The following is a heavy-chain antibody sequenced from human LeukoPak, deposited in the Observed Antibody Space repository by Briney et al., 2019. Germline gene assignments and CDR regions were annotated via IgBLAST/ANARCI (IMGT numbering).Heavy chain of an antibody. CDR3: AKAAAERCASIKCYPFDS. J-gene: IGHJ4*02. Sequence: GGSLRLSCAASGFTFNIYAMSWVRQAPGKGLEWVASIIGPGGDTYHAGSVRGRFTISRDNSKNTLYLQMSHLRVEDTALYYCAKAAAERCASIKCYPFDSWGQGTLVAVSS. CDR2: IIGPGGDT. D-gene: IGHD1-1*01. V-gene: IGHV3-23*01. CDR1: GFTFNIYA.